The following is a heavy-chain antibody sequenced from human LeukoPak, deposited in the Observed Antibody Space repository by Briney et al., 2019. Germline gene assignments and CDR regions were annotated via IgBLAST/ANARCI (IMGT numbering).Heavy chain of an antibody. Sequence: GGSLRLSCAASGFTVSDNYMTWVRQAPGKGLEWVSIIYGGSTYYADSVKGRFTISRDNSKNTLYLQMNSLRAEDTAVYYCARDEPYYYGSGKFDPWGQGTLVTVSS. CDR1: GFTVSDNY. D-gene: IGHD3-10*01. CDR3: ARDEPYYYGSGKFDP. V-gene: IGHV3-53*01. J-gene: IGHJ5*02. CDR2: IYGGST.